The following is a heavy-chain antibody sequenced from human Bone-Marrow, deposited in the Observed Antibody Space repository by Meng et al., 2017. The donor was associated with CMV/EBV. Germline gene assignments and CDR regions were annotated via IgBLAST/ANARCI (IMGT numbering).Heavy chain of an antibody. CDR1: GYIFPNYG. Sequence: ASVKVSCKASGYIFPNYGISWVRQAPGQGHEWMGWISTYNGKTNYAQSFQGRVTLTADTSTSTVYMELRSLRSDDTAVYYCARGGVRGFVVVPDYGMDVWGQGTTVTVSS. D-gene: IGHD2-2*01. CDR3: ARGGVRGFVVVPDYGMDV. CDR2: ISTYNGKT. V-gene: IGHV1-18*01. J-gene: IGHJ6*02.